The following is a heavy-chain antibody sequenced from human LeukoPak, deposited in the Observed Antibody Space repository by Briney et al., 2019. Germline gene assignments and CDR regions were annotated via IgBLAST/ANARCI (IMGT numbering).Heavy chain of an antibody. V-gene: IGHV3-21*01. CDR3: ARGGVGATNRDFDY. Sequence: PGGSLRLSCAASGFTFSSYSMNWVRQAPGKGLEWVSSISSSSSYIYYADSVKGRFTISRDNAKNSLYLQMNSLRAEDTAVYYCARGGVGATNRDFDYWGQGTLVTVSS. J-gene: IGHJ4*02. D-gene: IGHD1-26*01. CDR1: GFTFSSYS. CDR2: ISSSSSYI.